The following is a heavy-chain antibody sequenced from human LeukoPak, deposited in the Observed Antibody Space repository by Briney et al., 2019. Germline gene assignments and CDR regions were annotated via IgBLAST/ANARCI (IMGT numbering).Heavy chain of an antibody. V-gene: IGHV4-30-2*01. CDR1: GGSISSGGYA. CDR3: ARALIAAAVQYFDP. D-gene: IGHD6-13*01. CDR2: IYHSGST. J-gene: IGHJ5*02. Sequence: PSHTLSLTCAVSGGSISSGGYAWSWIRQPSGKGLEWIGYIYHSGSTYYNPSLKSRVTISVDRSKNQFSLKLSSVTAADTAVYYCARALIAAAVQYFDPWGQGTLVTVSS.